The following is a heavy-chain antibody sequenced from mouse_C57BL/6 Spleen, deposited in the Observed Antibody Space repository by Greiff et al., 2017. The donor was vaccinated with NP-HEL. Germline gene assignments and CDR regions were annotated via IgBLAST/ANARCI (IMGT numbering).Heavy chain of an antibody. V-gene: IGHV1-53*01. J-gene: IGHJ4*01. CDR3: ARWDYGNYGGAMDY. Sequence: QVHVKQPGTELVKPGASVKLSCKASGYTFTSYWMHWVKQRPGQGLEWIGNINPSNGGTNYNEKFKSKATLTVDKSSSTAYMQLSSLTSEDSAVYYCARWDYGNYGGAMDYWGQGTSVTVSS. CDR2: INPSNGGT. D-gene: IGHD2-1*01. CDR1: GYTFTSYW.